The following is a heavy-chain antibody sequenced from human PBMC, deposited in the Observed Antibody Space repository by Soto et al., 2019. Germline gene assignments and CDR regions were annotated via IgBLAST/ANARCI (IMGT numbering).Heavy chain of an antibody. CDR1: GFTFSSYW. V-gene: IGHV3-7*01. D-gene: IGHD3-3*01. J-gene: IGHJ6*03. CDR2: IKQDGSEK. CDR3: ARDDGKYYDFWSGYYSGPYMDV. Sequence: GGSLRLSCAASGFTFSSYWMSWVRQAPGKGLEWVANIKQDGSEKYYVDSVKGRFTISRDNAKNSLYLQMNSLRAEDTAVYYCARDDGKYYDFWSGYYSGPYMDVWGKGTTVTVSS.